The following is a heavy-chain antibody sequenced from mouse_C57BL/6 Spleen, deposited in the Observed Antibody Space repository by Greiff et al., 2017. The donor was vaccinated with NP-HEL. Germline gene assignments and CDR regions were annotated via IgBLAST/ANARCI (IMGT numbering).Heavy chain of an antibody. V-gene: IGHV1-82*01. Sequence: LQQSGPELVKPGASVKISCKASGYAFSSSWMNWVKQRPGKGLEWIGRIYPGDGDTNYNGKFKGKATLTADKSSSTAYMQLSSLTSEDSAVYFCARSFYYGNYYAMDYWGQGTSVTVSS. CDR1: GYAFSSSW. D-gene: IGHD2-1*01. CDR2: IYPGDGDT. J-gene: IGHJ4*01. CDR3: ARSFYYGNYYAMDY.